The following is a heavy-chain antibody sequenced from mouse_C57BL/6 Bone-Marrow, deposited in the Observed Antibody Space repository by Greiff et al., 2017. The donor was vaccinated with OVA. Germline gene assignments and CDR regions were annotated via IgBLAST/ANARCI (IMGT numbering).Heavy chain of an antibody. J-gene: IGHJ4*01. Sequence: EVQLQQSGAELVRPGASVKLSCTASGFNIKDDYMHWVKQRPEQGLEWIGWIDPENGDTEYASKFQGKATITADPSSNTAYLQLSSLTSEDTAVYYCTTGDYDAMDYWGQGTSVTVSS. V-gene: IGHV14-4*01. CDR3: TTGDYDAMDY. CDR1: GFNIKDDY. CDR2: IDPENGDT.